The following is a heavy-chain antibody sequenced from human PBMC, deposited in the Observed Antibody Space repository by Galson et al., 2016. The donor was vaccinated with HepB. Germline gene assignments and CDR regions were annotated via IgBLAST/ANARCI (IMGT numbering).Heavy chain of an antibody. CDR2: ISAYNGNT. D-gene: IGHD5-12*01. J-gene: IGHJ4*02. CDR3: ARDAWLRSHYFDY. Sequence: SVKVSCKASGYTFNSYGISWVRQAPGQGLEWMGWISAYNGNTNYAEKVQGRVTMTTDTSTTTAYLELRSLRSDDTAVYYCARDAWLRSHYFDYWGQGTLITVSS. V-gene: IGHV1-18*04. CDR1: GYTFNSYG.